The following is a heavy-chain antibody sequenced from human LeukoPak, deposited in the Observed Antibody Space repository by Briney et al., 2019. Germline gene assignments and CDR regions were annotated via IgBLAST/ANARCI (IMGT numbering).Heavy chain of an antibody. Sequence: SVKVSCKASGGTFSSYAISWVRQAPGQGLEWMGRIIPIFGTANYAQKFQGGVTITADKSTSTAYMELSSLRSEDTAVYYCARDPSDGSGSYYDYWGQGTLVTVSS. V-gene: IGHV1-69*06. CDR1: GGTFSSYA. CDR3: ARDPSDGSGSYYDY. J-gene: IGHJ4*02. D-gene: IGHD3-10*01. CDR2: IIPIFGTA.